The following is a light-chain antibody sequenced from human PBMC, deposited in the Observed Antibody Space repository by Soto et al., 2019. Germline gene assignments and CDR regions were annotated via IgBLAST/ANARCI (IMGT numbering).Light chain of an antibody. CDR2: DVS. V-gene: IGLV2-14*01. CDR1: SSDVGSYNS. Sequence: QSVLTQPASVSGSPGQSITISCTGTSSDVGSYNSVSWYQQHPGKAPKLIIYDVSNRPSGVSNRFSGSKSGNTASLTISGLQAEDEADYYCSSYTSSSSVVFGGGTQPTVL. J-gene: IGLJ2*01. CDR3: SSYTSSSSVV.